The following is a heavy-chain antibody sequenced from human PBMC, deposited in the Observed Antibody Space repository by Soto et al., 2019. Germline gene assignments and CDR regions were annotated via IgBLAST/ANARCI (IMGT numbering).Heavy chain of an antibody. CDR2: ISSSSSYI. Sequence: GGSLRLSCAASGFTFSSYSMNWVRQAPGKGLEWVSSISSSSSYIYYADSVKGRFTISRDNAKNPLYLQMNSLRAEDTAVYYCARGESSAAHDYWGQGTLVTVSS. J-gene: IGHJ4*02. V-gene: IGHV3-21*01. D-gene: IGHD2-2*01. CDR1: GFTFSSYS. CDR3: ARGESSAAHDY.